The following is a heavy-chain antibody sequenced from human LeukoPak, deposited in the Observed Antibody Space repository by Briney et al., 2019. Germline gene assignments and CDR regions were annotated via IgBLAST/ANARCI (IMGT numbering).Heavy chain of an antibody. CDR3: ARETYYYDSSGYCDY. Sequence: GGSLRLSCAASGFTFSDYYMSWIRQAPGKGLEWVSYISSSGSTIYYADSVKGRFTISRDNAKNSLYLQMNSLRAEDTAVYYCARETYYYDSSGYCDYWGQGTLVTVSS. J-gene: IGHJ4*02. CDR1: GFTFSDYY. CDR2: ISSSGSTI. D-gene: IGHD3-22*01. V-gene: IGHV3-11*01.